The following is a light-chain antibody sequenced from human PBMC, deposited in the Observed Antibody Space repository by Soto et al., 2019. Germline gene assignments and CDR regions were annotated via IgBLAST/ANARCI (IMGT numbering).Light chain of an antibody. Sequence: EIVMTQSPATLSVSPGERATLSCRASQSVSSNLAWYQQKPGQAPSLLIYDISARATGIPTRFSGSGSGTEFTLTIRSLQSEEVAVYYCQEYNAWPLTFGGGTKVEIK. V-gene: IGKV3D-15*01. CDR1: QSVSSN. J-gene: IGKJ4*01. CDR3: QEYNAWPLT. CDR2: DIS.